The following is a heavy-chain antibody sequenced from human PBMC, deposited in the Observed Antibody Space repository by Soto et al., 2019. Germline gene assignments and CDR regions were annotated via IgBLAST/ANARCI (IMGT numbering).Heavy chain of an antibody. CDR3: ARGGGYENYYYYGMDV. J-gene: IGHJ6*02. V-gene: IGHV3-11*05. CDR1: GFTFSDYY. CDR2: ISSSSSYT. D-gene: IGHD5-12*01. Sequence: GGSLRLSCAASGFTFSDYYMIWIRQAPGKGLEWASYISSSSSYTNYADSVKGRFTISRDNAKNSLYLQMNSLRAEDTAVYYCARGGGYENYYYYGMDVWGQGTTVTVSS.